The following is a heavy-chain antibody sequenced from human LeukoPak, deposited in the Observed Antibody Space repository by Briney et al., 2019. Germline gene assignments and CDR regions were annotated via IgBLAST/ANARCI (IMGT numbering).Heavy chain of an antibody. CDR1: GYSFTSYW. Sequence: GESLKISCKGSGYSFTSYWVGWVRQMPRRGLEWMGIIYPGDSDTRYSPSLQGQVTISADKSISTAYLQWSSLKASDAAMYYCARHLGTAMVIDYWGQGTLVTVSS. V-gene: IGHV5-51*01. D-gene: IGHD5-18*01. CDR3: ARHLGTAMVIDY. J-gene: IGHJ4*02. CDR2: IYPGDSDT.